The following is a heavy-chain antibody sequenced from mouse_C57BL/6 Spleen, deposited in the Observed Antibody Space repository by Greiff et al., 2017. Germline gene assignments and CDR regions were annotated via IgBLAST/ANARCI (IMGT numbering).Heavy chain of an antibody. D-gene: IGHD1-1*01. V-gene: IGHV1-72*01. CDR3: ARWLLRSYYAMDY. CDR2: IDPNSGGT. CDR1: GYTFTSYW. Sequence: VQLQQPGAELVKPGASVKLSCKASGYTFTSYWMHWVTQRPGRGLEWIGRIDPNSGGTKYNEKFKSKATMTVDKPSSTAYMQLSSLTSEDSAVYYCARWLLRSYYAMDYWGQGPSATVSS. J-gene: IGHJ4*01.